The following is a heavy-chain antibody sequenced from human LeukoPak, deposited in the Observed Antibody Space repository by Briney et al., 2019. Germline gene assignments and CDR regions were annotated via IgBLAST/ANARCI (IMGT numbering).Heavy chain of an antibody. CDR3: ARDTSVGAAYFDV. J-gene: IGHJ4*02. CDR1: RFRFASYG. CDR2: IRYDGSDK. D-gene: IGHD2-15*01. V-gene: IGHV3-30*02. Sequence: GGSLRLSCAASRFRFASYGMHWVRQAPGKGLEWVAYIRYDGSDKYYADSVKGRFTISRDNSKNTLSLQMTTLRPDDTAIYYCARDTSVGAAYFDVWGQGALVAVSS.